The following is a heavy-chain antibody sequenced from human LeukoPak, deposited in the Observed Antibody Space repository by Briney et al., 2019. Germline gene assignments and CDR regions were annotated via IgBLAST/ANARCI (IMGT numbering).Heavy chain of an antibody. V-gene: IGHV3-53*01. J-gene: IGHJ4*02. CDR2: IYSAGST. CDR1: GFTVSTNY. D-gene: IGHD3-9*01. Sequence: PGGSLRFSCAASGFTVSTNYMSWVRQAPGKGLEWVSVIYSAGSTDSADSVKGRFTISRDKSKNTLYLQMNSLRAEDTAVYYCARIFEKWPYYFDYWGQGTLVTVSS. CDR3: ARIFEKWPYYFDY.